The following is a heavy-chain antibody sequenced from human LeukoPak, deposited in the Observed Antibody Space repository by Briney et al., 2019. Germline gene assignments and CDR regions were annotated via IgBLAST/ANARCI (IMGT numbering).Heavy chain of an antibody. D-gene: IGHD2-2*01. CDR1: GGTFSSYA. CDR3: ASQYHDIVVVPAAMRPRYCYYYGMDV. Sequence: GSSVKVSCKASGGTFSSYAISWVRQAPGQGREWMGGIIPIFGTANYAQKFQGRVTITADESTSIAYMELSSLRSEDTAVYYCASQYHDIVVVPAAMRPRYCYYYGMDVWGKGTTVTVSS. J-gene: IGHJ6*04. CDR2: IIPIFGTA. V-gene: IGHV1-69*01.